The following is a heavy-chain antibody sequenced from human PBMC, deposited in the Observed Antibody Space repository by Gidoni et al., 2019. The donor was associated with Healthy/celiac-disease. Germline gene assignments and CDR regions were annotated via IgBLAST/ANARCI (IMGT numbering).Heavy chain of an antibody. D-gene: IGHD3-22*01. Sequence: EVQLVESGGGLVKPGGSLRLSCAASGFTFRSYSMNWVRQAPGKGLEWVSSISSSSSYIYYADSVKGRFTISRDNAKNSLYLQMNSLRVEDTAVYYCARTIDYYDSSGYLDYWGQGTLVTVSS. V-gene: IGHV3-21*01. CDR3: ARTIDYYDSSGYLDY. CDR1: GFTFRSYS. J-gene: IGHJ4*02. CDR2: ISSSSSYI.